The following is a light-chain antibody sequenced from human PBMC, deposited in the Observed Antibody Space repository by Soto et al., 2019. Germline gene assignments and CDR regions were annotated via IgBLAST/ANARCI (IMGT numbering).Light chain of an antibody. CDR2: DAS. J-gene: IGKJ2*01. CDR1: EGITNY. V-gene: IGKV1-33*01. Sequence: DIQMTQSPSSLSASVGDRVTITCQASEGITNYLNWYQQKPGKVPKLRIYDASNLEVRVPSRFSGSGSGTEFTFTISSLQPEDIATYYCHQYDSLPYTFGQGTKLEIK. CDR3: HQYDSLPYT.